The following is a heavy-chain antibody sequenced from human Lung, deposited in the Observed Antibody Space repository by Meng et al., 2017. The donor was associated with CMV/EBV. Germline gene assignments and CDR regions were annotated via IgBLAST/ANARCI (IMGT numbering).Heavy chain of an antibody. CDR2: ISSSSSYI. D-gene: IGHD6-13*01. Sequence: SCAASGFTFSSYSMNWVRQAPGKGLEWVSSISSSSSYIYYADSVKGRFTISRDNAKNSLYLQMNSLRAEDTAVYYCARGSSSSWYEGSYYFDYWXQGTLVTFSS. V-gene: IGHV3-21*01. CDR1: GFTFSSYS. J-gene: IGHJ4*02. CDR3: ARGSSSSWYEGSYYFDY.